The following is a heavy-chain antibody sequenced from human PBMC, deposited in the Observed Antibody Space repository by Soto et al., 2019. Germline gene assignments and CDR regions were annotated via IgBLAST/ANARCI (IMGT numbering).Heavy chain of an antibody. Sequence: GGSLRLSCAASGFTFSSYGMHWVRQAPGKGLEWVAVIWYDGSNKYYADSVKGRFTISRDNSKNTLYLQMNSLRAEDTAVYYCARDDPRYDSSGPDAFDIWGQGTMVTVSS. CDR2: IWYDGSNK. J-gene: IGHJ3*02. V-gene: IGHV3-33*01. CDR3: ARDDPRYDSSGPDAFDI. CDR1: GFTFSSYG. D-gene: IGHD3-22*01.